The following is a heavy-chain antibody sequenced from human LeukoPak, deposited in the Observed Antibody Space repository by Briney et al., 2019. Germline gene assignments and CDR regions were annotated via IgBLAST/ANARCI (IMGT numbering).Heavy chain of an antibody. V-gene: IGHV3-23*01. Sequence: PGGSLRLSCAASGFTFSSYAMGSVRQAPGKGLEWVSAISGSGGSTYYADSVKGRFTISRKNSKNTLYMQMNSLRAEDTAVYYCAKHSGSYYTAFDYWGRGTLVTVSS. CDR2: ISGSGGST. CDR3: AKHSGSYYTAFDY. CDR1: GFTFSSYA. J-gene: IGHJ4*02. D-gene: IGHD1-26*01.